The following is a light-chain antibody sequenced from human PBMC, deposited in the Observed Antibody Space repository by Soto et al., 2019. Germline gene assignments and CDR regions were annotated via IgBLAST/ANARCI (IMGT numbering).Light chain of an antibody. CDR3: SSYTSRSTLV. V-gene: IGLV2-14*01. J-gene: IGLJ2*01. CDR2: EVS. Sequence: QSALTQPASVSGSPRQSITISCTGTSSDVGGYNYVSWYQQHPGKAPKLMIYEVSNRPSGGSNRFSGSRSGNTASLTISGLQAEDEAEYYCSSYTSRSTLVFGGGTKLTVL. CDR1: SSDVGGYNY.